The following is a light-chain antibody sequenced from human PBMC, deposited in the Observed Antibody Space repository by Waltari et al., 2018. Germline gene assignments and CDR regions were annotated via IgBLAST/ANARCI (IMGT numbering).Light chain of an antibody. J-gene: IGKJ3*01. Sequence: DIQMTQSPSTMSASVGDRVPITCRASHIISTWLAWYQQKPGKAPKLLIYEASSLENGVPSRFSGSGSGTEFTLTISSLQPDDFATYYCQQFNTYPIPFGRGTKVDIK. CDR2: EAS. CDR3: QQFNTYPIP. V-gene: IGKV1-5*03. CDR1: HIISTW.